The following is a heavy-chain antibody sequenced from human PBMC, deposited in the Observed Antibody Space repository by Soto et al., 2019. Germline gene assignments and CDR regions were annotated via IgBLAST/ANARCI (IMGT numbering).Heavy chain of an antibody. CDR1: GFTFSSYA. V-gene: IGHV3-30-3*01. Sequence: QVQLVESGGGVVQPGRSLRLSCAASGFTFSSYAMHWVRQAPGKGLEWVAVISYDGSNKYYADSVKGRFTISRDNSKKTLYLQMNSVRAEDTAVYYRAGRADRSDAFDIWGQGTMVTVSS. CDR3: AGRADRSDAFDI. J-gene: IGHJ3*02. D-gene: IGHD1-26*01. CDR2: ISYDGSNK.